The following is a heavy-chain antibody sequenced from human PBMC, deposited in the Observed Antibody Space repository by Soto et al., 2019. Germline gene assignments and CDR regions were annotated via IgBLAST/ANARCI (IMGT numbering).Heavy chain of an antibody. V-gene: IGHV4-59*01. CDR2: IYYSGST. CDR1: GGSISSYY. J-gene: IGHJ6*02. D-gene: IGHD2-15*01. Sequence: PSETLSLTCTVSGGSISSYYWSWIRQPPGKGLEWIGYIYYSGSTNYNPSLKSRVTISVDTSKNQFSLKLSSVTAADTAVYYCARADCSGGSCYYYYGMDGWGPGTRATVS. CDR3: ARADCSGGSCYYYYGMDG.